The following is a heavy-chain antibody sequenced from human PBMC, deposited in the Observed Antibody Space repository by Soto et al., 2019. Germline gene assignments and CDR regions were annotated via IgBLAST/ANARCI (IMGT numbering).Heavy chain of an antibody. V-gene: IGHV1-69*01. D-gene: IGHD2-15*01. Sequence: QVLLVQSGAEVKKPGSSVEVSRKASGGTFSSYAISWVRQAPGQGLEWMGGTIPMFPTTNYAQKFLGRVTITADESTSTADMELNSLTSEDTAVYYCARASDAGCRGGSCYVAYGMDVWGQGTTVTVSS. CDR2: TIPMFPTT. J-gene: IGHJ6*02. CDR3: ARASDAGCRGGSCYVAYGMDV. CDR1: GGTFSSYA.